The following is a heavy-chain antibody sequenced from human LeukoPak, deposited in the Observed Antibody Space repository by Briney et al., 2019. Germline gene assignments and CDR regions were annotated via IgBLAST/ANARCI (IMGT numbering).Heavy chain of an antibody. CDR2: IYYSGST. CDR3: AGRLTMVRGVGFDY. V-gene: IGHV4-39*01. J-gene: IGHJ4*02. CDR1: GGSISSSSYY. Sequence: KSSETLSLTCTVSGGSISSSSYYWGWIRQPPGKGLEWIGSIYYSGSTYYNPSLKSRVTISVDTSKNQFSLKLSSVTAADTAVYYCAGRLTMVRGVGFDYWGQGTLVTVSS. D-gene: IGHD3-10*01.